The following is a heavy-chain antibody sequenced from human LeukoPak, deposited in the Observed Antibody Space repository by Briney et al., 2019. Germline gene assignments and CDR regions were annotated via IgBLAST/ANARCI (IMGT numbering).Heavy chain of an antibody. J-gene: IGHJ5*02. V-gene: IGHV4-34*01. CDR2: INHNGST. CDR3: ARLYYYDSSGYYQGFDH. Sequence: SETLSLTCAVYGGSFSGYYWSWIRQPPGKGLEWIGEINHNGSTNYNPSLKSRVTISVDTSKNQFSLKLSSVTAAHTAVYYCARLYYYDSSGYYQGFDHWGQGTLVTVSS. D-gene: IGHD3-22*01. CDR1: GGSFSGYY.